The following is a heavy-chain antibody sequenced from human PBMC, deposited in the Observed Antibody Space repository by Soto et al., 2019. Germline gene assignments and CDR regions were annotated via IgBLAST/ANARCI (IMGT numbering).Heavy chain of an antibody. Sequence: EVQLVESGGGLVQPGGSLRLSCAASGFTFSSYEMNWVRQAPGKGLEWVSYISSSSSYTNYADSVKGRFTISRDNAKNSLYLQMNSLRAEDTTVYYCARSSKGSSSVMDVWGQGTTVTVSS. V-gene: IGHV3-48*03. CDR3: ARSSKGSSSVMDV. D-gene: IGHD6-6*01. J-gene: IGHJ6*02. CDR2: ISSSSSYT. CDR1: GFTFSSYE.